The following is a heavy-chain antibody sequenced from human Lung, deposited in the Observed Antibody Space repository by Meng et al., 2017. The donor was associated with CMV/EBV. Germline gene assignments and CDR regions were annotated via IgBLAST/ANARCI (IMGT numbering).Heavy chain of an antibody. CDR2: ITASGGST. J-gene: IGHJ4*01. V-gene: IGHV3-23*01. CDR1: EFTFSNYA. D-gene: IGHD6-13*01. Sequence: ESLKISCAASEFTFSNYAMSWVRQAPGRGLEWVSAITASGGSTYYTDSVKGRFTVSRDNSKNTLYLQMNNLRAEDTAVFYCAKAFSASWYREYYDYWGHGALVTVSS. CDR3: AKAFSASWYREYYDY.